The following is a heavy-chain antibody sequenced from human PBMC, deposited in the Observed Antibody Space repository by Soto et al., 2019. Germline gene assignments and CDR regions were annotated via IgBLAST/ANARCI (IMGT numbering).Heavy chain of an antibody. Sequence: SETLSLTFTVSGESVSSGSYYWSWIRQPPGKGLEWIGYIYYSGSTDYNPSLKSRVTISVDTSKNQFSLKLSSVTAADTAVYYCATLMVAAYDSFYIWGQGTMVTVSS. V-gene: IGHV4-61*01. J-gene: IGHJ3*02. D-gene: IGHD2-15*01. CDR1: GESVSSGSYY. CDR2: IYYSGST. CDR3: ATLMVAAYDSFYI.